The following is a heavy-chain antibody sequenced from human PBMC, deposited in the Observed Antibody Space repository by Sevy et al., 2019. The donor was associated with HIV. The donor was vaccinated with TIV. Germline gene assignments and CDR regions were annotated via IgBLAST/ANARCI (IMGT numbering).Heavy chain of an antibody. V-gene: IGHV3-30*02. CDR3: VKNTASAGTGGFDY. J-gene: IGHJ4*02. D-gene: IGHD6-13*01. CDR2: IGYNGADR. Sequence: GGSLRLSCTTSGFTFSDYGMHWVRQAPGKGLEWVTFIGYNGADRYYSDSVKGRFAISRDNSKNTLLLQMNSLRAEDMAIYYCVKNTASAGTGGFDYWGQGALVTVSS. CDR1: GFTFSDYG.